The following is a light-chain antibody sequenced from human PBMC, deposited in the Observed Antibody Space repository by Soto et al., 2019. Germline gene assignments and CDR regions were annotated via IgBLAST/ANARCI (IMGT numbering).Light chain of an antibody. J-gene: IGKJ2*01. Sequence: EIVLTQSPGTLSLSPGERATLSCRASQSVSSSYLAWYQQKPGQAPRLLIYGASSRATGIPDRFSGCGSGTDFTLTISRLEPEDFAVYYCQQYGSSPPQYTFGQGTKLEIK. CDR1: QSVSSSY. V-gene: IGKV3-20*01. CDR2: GAS. CDR3: QQYGSSPPQYT.